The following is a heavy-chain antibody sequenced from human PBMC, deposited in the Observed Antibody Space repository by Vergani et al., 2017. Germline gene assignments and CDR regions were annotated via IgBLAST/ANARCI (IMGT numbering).Heavy chain of an antibody. CDR1: GGSISSGSYY. V-gene: IGHV4-61*02. J-gene: IGHJ3*02. Sequence: QVQLQESGPGLVKPSQTLSLTCTVSGGSISSGSYYWSWIRQPAGKGLEWIGRIYTSGSTNYNPSLKSRVTISVDTSKNQFSLKLSSVTAADTAVYYCAREHYYDSSGYFHDAFDIWGQGTMVTVSS. CDR3: AREHYYDSSGYFHDAFDI. D-gene: IGHD3-22*01. CDR2: IYTSGST.